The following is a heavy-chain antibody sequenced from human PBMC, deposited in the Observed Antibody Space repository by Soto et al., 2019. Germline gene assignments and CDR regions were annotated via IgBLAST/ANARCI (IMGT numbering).Heavy chain of an antibody. J-gene: IGHJ6*02. CDR2: IYYSGST. V-gene: IGHV4-59*01. CDR3: ARETGFDSYYYGMDV. CDR1: GGSISSYY. D-gene: IGHD3-9*01. Sequence: SETLSLTCTVSGGSISSYYWSWIRQPPGKGLEWIGYIYYSGSTNYNPSLKSRVTISVDTSKNQFSLKLSSVTAADTAVYYCARETGFDSYYYGMDVWGQGTTVTVS.